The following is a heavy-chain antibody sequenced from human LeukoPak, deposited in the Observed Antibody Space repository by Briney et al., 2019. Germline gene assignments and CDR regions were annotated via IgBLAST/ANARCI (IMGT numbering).Heavy chain of an antibody. D-gene: IGHD2-2*01. CDR3: ARGTVVVPAAGGIDY. CDR2: MNLNSGNT. J-gene: IGHJ4*02. CDR1: GYTLTTYD. Sequence: ASVKVSCKASGYTLTTYDINWVRQAPGQGLEWMGWMNLNSGNTGYAQKFQGRVTITRNTSISTAYMELSSLRSEDTAVYYCARGTVVVPAAGGIDYWGQGTLVTVSS. V-gene: IGHV1-8*01.